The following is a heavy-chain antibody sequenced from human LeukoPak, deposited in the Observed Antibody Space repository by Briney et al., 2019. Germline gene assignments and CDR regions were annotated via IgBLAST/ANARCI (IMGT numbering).Heavy chain of an antibody. CDR2: TYYRSTWYN. D-gene: IGHD2-2*01. V-gene: IGHV6-1*01. CDR1: GDSVSSNSVT. Sequence: SQTLSLTCAISGDSVSSNSVTWNWIRKSPSRGLEWLGRTYYRSTWYNDYAVSVRGRITVNPDTSKNQFSLHLNSVTPEDTAVYYCARRLTQYDCFDPWGQGILVTVSS. CDR3: ARRLTQYDCFDP. J-gene: IGHJ5*02.